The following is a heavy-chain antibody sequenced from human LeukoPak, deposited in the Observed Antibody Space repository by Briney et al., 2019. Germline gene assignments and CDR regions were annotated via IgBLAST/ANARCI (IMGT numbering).Heavy chain of an antibody. J-gene: IGHJ3*02. CDR2: ISSSSSTI. Sequence: PGGSLRLSCAASGFTFRRYSMKWVRQAPGKGLEGVSYISSSSSTIYYADSVKGRFTISRDNAKNSLYLQMNSLRAEDTAVYYCASGLRYFDWLSKGAFDIWGQGTMVTVSS. CDR3: ASGLRYFDWLSKGAFDI. CDR1: GFTFRRYS. D-gene: IGHD3-9*01. V-gene: IGHV3-48*01.